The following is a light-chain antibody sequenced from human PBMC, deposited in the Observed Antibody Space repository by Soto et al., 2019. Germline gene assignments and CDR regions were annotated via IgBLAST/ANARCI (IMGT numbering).Light chain of an antibody. CDR2: GAS. Sequence: EIVLTQSPGTLSLSPGERATLSCRASQSVSSSYLAWYQHKPGQAPRLLIYGASSRATGIPDRFSGSGSGTDFTLTSSIFEPEDFAGYYCQQYGSAPLTFGQGTKLEIK. CDR1: QSVSSSY. V-gene: IGKV3-20*01. J-gene: IGKJ2*01. CDR3: QQYGSAPLT.